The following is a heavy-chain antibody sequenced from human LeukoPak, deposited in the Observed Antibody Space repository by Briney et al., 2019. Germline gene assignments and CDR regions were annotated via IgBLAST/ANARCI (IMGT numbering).Heavy chain of an antibody. D-gene: IGHD3-10*01. J-gene: IGHJ6*04. Sequence: SVKVSCKASGYTFTSYDINWVRQAPGQGLEWMGGIIPIFGTANYAQKFQGRVTITADESTSTAYMELSSLRSEDTAVYYCARQGFGEFVLYYYYYGMDVWGKGTTVTVSS. CDR1: GYTFTSYD. CDR2: IIPIFGTA. CDR3: ARQGFGEFVLYYYYYGMDV. V-gene: IGHV1-69*13.